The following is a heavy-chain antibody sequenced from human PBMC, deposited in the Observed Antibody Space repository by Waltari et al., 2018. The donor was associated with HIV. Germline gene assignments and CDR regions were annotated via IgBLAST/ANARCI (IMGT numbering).Heavy chain of an antibody. Sequence: EVQLLGSGGGLVQPGGSLCLSCAASGFTFSRDAMSLVRRAAGKGLGGGPASGGSGGTPDCAATAKGQSSISRDNPSMTVYLQMDSWKADDTVVCDCARYHYDYWSGAYYDGMDIGSQATTVTVSS. CDR1: GFTFSRDA. J-gene: IGHJ6*02. CDR2: SGGSGGTP. CDR3: ARYHYDYWSGAYYDGMDI. D-gene: IGHD3-3*01. V-gene: IGHV3-23*01.